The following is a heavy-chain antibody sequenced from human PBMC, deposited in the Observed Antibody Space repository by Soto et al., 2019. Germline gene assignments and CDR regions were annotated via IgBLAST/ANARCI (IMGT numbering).Heavy chain of an antibody. Sequence: QVQLVQSGAEVKKPGASVKVSCKASGYTFTSYGISWVRQAPGQGLEWMGWISAYNGNTNYAQKLQGRVTMTTDTSTSTAYMELRSLRADDTAVYYCARDGALGEYYYYYGMDVWGQGTTVTVSS. CDR3: ARDGALGEYYYYYGMDV. CDR1: GYTFTSYG. J-gene: IGHJ6*02. V-gene: IGHV1-18*01. D-gene: IGHD3-16*01. CDR2: ISAYNGNT.